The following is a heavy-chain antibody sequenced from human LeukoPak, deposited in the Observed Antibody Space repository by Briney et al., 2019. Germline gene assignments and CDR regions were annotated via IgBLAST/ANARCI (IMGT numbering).Heavy chain of an antibody. Sequence: SETLFLTCAVSGYSISSGYYWGWIRQPPGKGLEWIGSIYHSGSTYYNPSLKSRVTISVDTSKNQFSLKLSSVTAADTAVYYCARVSLGPPQMKGDGCAPGGQGGHVTVSP. V-gene: IGHV4-38-2*01. J-gene: IGHJ5*02. D-gene: IGHD1-20*01. CDR1: GYSISSGYY. CDR3: ARVSLGPPQMKGDGCAP. CDR2: IYHSGST.